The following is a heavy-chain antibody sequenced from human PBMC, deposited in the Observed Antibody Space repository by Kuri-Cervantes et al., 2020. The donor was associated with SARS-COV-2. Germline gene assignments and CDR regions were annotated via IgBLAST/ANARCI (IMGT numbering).Heavy chain of an antibody. J-gene: IGHJ4*02. V-gene: IGHV6-1*01. Sequence: SQTLSLTCAISGDSVSSNSAAWNWIRQSPSRGLEWLGRTYYRSKWYNDYAVSVKSRITINPDTSKNQFSLKLSSVTAADTAVYYCARAGGYSYAVFDYWGQGTLVTVSS. CDR1: GDSVSSNSAA. D-gene: IGHD5-18*01. CDR2: TYYRSKWYN. CDR3: ARAGGYSYAVFDY.